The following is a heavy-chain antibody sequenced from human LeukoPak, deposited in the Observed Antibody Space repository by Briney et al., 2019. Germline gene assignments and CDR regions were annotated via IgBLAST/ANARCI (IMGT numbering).Heavy chain of an antibody. Sequence: SETLSLTCTVSVGSIIGYYGSWMPQSLGKGLEWIGYIYYSGSSNYNPSLKSRVNISVDTSKNQFSLKLSSVTAADTAMYYCPRISGYLTYWGQGTLVTVSS. J-gene: IGHJ4*02. CDR1: VGSIIGYY. D-gene: IGHD3-22*01. V-gene: IGHV4-59*01. CDR3: PRISGYLTY. CDR2: IYYSGSS.